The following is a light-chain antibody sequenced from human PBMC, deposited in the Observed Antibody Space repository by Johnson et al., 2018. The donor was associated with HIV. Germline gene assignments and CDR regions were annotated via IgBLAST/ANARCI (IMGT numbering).Light chain of an antibody. CDR2: DNN. J-gene: IGLJ1*01. CDR1: SSNIGNNY. CDR3: GTWDSSLSAPSG. V-gene: IGLV1-51*01. Sequence: QSVLTQPPSVSAAPGQKVTISCSGSSSNIGNNYVSWYQQLPGTAPKLLIYDNNRRPSGIPDRFSGSKSGTSATLGITGLQTGDEADYYCGTWDSSLSAPSGFGTGTKVTVL.